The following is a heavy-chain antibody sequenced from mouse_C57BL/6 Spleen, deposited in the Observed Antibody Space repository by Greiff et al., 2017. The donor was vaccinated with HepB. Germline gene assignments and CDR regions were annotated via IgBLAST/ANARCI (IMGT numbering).Heavy chain of an antibody. V-gene: IGHV1-82*01. Sequence: VQLQQSEPELVKPGASVKISCKASGYAFSSSWMNWVKQRPGKGLEWIGRIYPGDGDTNYNGKFKGKATLTADKSSSTAYMQLSSLTSEDSAVYFCARWYYGSSYYWYFDVWGTGTTVTVSS. CDR1: GYAFSSSW. D-gene: IGHD1-1*01. J-gene: IGHJ1*03. CDR2: IYPGDGDT. CDR3: ARWYYGSSYYWYFDV.